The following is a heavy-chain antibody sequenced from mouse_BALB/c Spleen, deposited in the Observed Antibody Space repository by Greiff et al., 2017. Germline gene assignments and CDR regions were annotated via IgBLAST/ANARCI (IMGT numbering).Heavy chain of an antibody. CDR1: GYTFTSYW. D-gene: IGHD2-4*01. CDR3: ARTMITTHYFDY. J-gene: IGHJ2*01. CDR2: INPSTGYT. Sequence: QVHVKQSGAELAKPGASVKMSCKASGYTFTSYWMHWVKQRPGQGLEWIGYINPSTGYTEYNQKFKDKATLTADKSSSTAYMQLSSLTSEDSAVYYCARTMITTHYFDYWGQGTTLTVSS. V-gene: IGHV1-7*01.